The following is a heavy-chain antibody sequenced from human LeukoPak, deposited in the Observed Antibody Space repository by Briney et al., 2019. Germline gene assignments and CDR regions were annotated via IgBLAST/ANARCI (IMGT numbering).Heavy chain of an antibody. D-gene: IGHD4-23*01. CDR1: GYTFTSYW. CDR3: GRHLYGGNSAIDY. CDR2: MYPGAYDT. Sequence: GESLKISGKRSGYTFTSYWIGWVRQMPGKGLDGMGIMYPGAYDTRYSPSFQGQVTISVDKSISTAYLQWSSLKASDTAMYYCGRHLYGGNSAIDYWGQGTLVTVSS. V-gene: IGHV5-51*01. J-gene: IGHJ4*02.